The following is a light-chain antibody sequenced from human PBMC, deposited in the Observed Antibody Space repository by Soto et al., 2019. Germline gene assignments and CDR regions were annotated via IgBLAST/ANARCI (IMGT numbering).Light chain of an antibody. CDR2: AAS. CDR3: QQLNSYPIT. Sequence: DLQMTQSPSSLSASVGDRVTITCQASQNINNYLAWYQQKPGKAPKLLIYAASTLQSGVPSRFSGSGSGTDFTLTISSLQPEDFATYYCQQLNSYPITFGQGTRLEIK. CDR1: QNINNY. V-gene: IGKV1-9*01. J-gene: IGKJ5*01.